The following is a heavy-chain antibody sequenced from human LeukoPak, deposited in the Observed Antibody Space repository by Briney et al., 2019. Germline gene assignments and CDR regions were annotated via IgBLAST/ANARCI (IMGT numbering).Heavy chain of an antibody. CDR1: GFTFSSYD. Sequence: GGSLRLSCAASGFTFSSYDLSWVRQAPGRGLECVSAIRRGIGTTYYADSVQGRFTISRDNSKNTLYLQMNNLRADDTAIYYCAKKGQADDNGRPDWGQGTLVTVSS. CDR2: IRRGIGTT. D-gene: IGHD1-1*01. V-gene: IGHV3-23*01. J-gene: IGHJ4*02. CDR3: AKKGQADDNGRPD.